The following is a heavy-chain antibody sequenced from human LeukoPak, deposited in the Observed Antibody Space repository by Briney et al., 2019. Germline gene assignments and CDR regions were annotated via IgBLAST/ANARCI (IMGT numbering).Heavy chain of an antibody. J-gene: IGHJ4*02. CDR2: TYYRSKWSK. V-gene: IGHV6-1*01. D-gene: IGHD4-23*01. Sequence: PSQTLSLTCAISGDSVSSNRAAWNWIRQSPSRGLEWLGRTYYRSKWSKDYATSVKSRITINPDTSKNQFSLNLSSVTPEDTAIYYCAREAAYGGNSAEFDFWGPGTLVTVSS. CDR3: AREAAYGGNSAEFDF. CDR1: GDSVSSNRAA.